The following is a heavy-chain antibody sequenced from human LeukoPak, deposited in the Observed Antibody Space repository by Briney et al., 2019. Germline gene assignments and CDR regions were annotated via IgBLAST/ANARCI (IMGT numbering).Heavy chain of an antibody. Sequence: GGSLRLSCAASGFTFDDYAMHWVRQAPGKGLEWVSGISWNSGNIGYADSVKGRFTISRDNAKNSLYLQMNSLRAEDMALYYCAKGLIDYSSSGLDYWGHGTLVTVSS. CDR3: AKGLIDYSSSGLDY. CDR1: GFTFDDYA. V-gene: IGHV3-9*03. CDR2: ISWNSGNI. J-gene: IGHJ4*01. D-gene: IGHD6-6*01.